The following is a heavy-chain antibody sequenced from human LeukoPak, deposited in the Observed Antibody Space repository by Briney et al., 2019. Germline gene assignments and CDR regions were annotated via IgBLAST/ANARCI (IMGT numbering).Heavy chain of an antibody. Sequence: ASVKVSCKASGYTFTSCYMHWVRQAPGQGLEWMGIINPSGGSTSYAQRFQGRVTMTRDTSTSTVYMELSSLRSEDTAVYYCARGSSGWYSVAYWGQGTLVTVSS. D-gene: IGHD6-19*01. CDR2: INPSGGST. J-gene: IGHJ4*02. CDR3: ARGSSGWYSVAY. CDR1: GYTFTSCY. V-gene: IGHV1-46*01.